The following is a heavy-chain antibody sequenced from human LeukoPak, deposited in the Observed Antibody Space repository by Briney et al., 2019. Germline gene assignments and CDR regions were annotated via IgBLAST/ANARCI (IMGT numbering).Heavy chain of an antibody. Sequence: PSETLSLTCTVSGDSFSYFYWGWIRQPPGKGLEWIGSIYYSGSTYYNPSLKSRVTISVDTSKNQFSLKLSSVTAADTAVYYCARLMGDSSSWYQGKNWFDPWGQGTLVTVSS. CDR2: IYYSGST. V-gene: IGHV4-39*01. CDR1: GDSFSYFY. D-gene: IGHD6-13*01. CDR3: ARLMGDSSSWYQGKNWFDP. J-gene: IGHJ5*02.